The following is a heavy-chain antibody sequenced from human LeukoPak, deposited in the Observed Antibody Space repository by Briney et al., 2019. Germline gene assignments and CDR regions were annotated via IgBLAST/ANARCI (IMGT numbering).Heavy chain of an antibody. J-gene: IGHJ4*02. D-gene: IGHD2-15*01. CDR2: IYYSGST. CDR1: GASISSYY. CDR3: ARRNVAATSPFDY. Sequence: PSETLSLTCTVSGASISSYYWSWIRQPPGKGLEWIGYIYYSGSTNYNPSLKSRVTISVDTSKNQFSLKLSSVTAADTAVYYCARRNVAATSPFDYWGQGTLVTVSS. V-gene: IGHV4-59*01.